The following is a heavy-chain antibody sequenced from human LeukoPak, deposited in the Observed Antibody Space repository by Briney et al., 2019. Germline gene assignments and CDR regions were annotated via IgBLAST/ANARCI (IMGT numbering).Heavy chain of an antibody. J-gene: IGHJ4*02. CDR1: GFILSDYG. V-gene: IGHV3-30*18. CDR3: AKSSGEYFDY. Sequence: QPGGSLRLSCSASGFILSDYGMSWVRQAPGKGLEWVALTSYDGSTKYYADSVKGRFIISKDNSRNTLYLQMNSLKVEDTAMYYCAKSSGEYFDYWGQGTLVTVSS. CDR2: TSYDGSTK.